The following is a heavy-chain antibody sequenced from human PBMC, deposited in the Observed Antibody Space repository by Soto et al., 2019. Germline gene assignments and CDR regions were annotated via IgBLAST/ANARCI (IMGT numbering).Heavy chain of an antibody. CDR1: GFTFSDYA. V-gene: IGHV3-23*01. Sequence: PWGSLRLSCVASGFTFSDYAMTWVRQAPGKGLEWVSVISATGATTYYADSVRGRFTISRDNSKNTLNLQMNDLRVEDTAVIYCAKGRKSTEKDIAVMLAAASSIQHWGQGTLVTVSS. J-gene: IGHJ1*01. D-gene: IGHD2-15*01. CDR2: ISATGATT. CDR3: AKGRKSTEKDIAVMLAAASSIQH.